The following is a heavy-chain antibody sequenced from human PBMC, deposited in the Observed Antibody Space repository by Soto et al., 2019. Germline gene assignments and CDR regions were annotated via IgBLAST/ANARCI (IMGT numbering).Heavy chain of an antibody. Sequence: SSETLSLTCTVSGGSVSSGSYYWSWIRQPPGKGLEWIGYIYYSGSTNYNPSLKSRVTISVDTSKNQFSLKLSPVTAADTAVYYCARPLYSYGPMDVWGQGTTVTVSS. CDR3: ARPLYSYGPMDV. D-gene: IGHD5-18*01. V-gene: IGHV4-61*01. J-gene: IGHJ6*02. CDR2: IYYSGST. CDR1: GGSVSSGSYY.